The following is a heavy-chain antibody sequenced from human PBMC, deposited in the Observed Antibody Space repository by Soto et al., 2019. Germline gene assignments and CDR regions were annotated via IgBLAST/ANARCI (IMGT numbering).Heavy chain of an antibody. J-gene: IGHJ4*02. CDR2: ISYDGGNE. Sequence: PGGSLRLSCAASGFTFSSYGIHWVRQAPGKGLEWVALISYDGGNEKYTESVKDRFTISRDDSHNVAYLQMSSLRTEDTAMYYCAKDRYSGTYPTDFDYWGQGGLVTVSS. CDR3: AKDRYSGTYPTDFDY. V-gene: IGHV3-30*18. CDR1: GFTFSSYG. D-gene: IGHD1-26*01.